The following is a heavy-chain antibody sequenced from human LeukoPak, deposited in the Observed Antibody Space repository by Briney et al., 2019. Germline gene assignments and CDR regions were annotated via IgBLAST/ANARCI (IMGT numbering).Heavy chain of an antibody. CDR1: GATFSSGA. V-gene: IGHV1-69*04. CDR2: IIPILEIS. J-gene: IGHJ1*01. CDR3: ARAWSGQQVGENEFFQH. Sequence: SVKVSCKASGATFSSGAISWVRQAPGQGLEWIGRIIPILEISSYAKDFQGRVTITADKSTTTVYMEVHSLRSEDSAVYYCARAWSGQQVGENEFFQHWGQGTLVTVSS. D-gene: IGHD3-3*01.